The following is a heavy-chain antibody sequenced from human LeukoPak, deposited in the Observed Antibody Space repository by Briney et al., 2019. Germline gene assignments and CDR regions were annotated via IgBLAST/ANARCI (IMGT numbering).Heavy chain of an antibody. CDR3: AIQKADLITMVRGIIAF. J-gene: IGHJ1*01. CDR2: IKPDGTEN. D-gene: IGHD3-10*01. Sequence: GGSLRLSCAASGFTFSSFWMTWVRQAPGKGLEWVANIKPDGTENYYVDSVKGRFTISRDNAKNSLYLQMNGLRAEDTAVYYCAIQKADLITMVRGIIAFWXQGTLVTVSS. CDR1: GFTFSSFW. V-gene: IGHV3-7*01.